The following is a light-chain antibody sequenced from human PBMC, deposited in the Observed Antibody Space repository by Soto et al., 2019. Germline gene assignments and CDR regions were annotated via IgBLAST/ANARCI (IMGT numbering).Light chain of an antibody. V-gene: IGLV1-40*01. J-gene: IGLJ2*01. CDR3: QSYDIELRGSRVV. CDR1: SSNIWAVYG. CDR2: GNN. Sequence: QSVLTQPPSVSGAPGQRVTISCTGSSSNIWAVYGVHWYQHLPGPAPKLLIYGNNNRPSGVPDRFSGSKSGTSASLAITGLQAEDEADYYGQSYDIELRGSRVVLGGGTKLTVL.